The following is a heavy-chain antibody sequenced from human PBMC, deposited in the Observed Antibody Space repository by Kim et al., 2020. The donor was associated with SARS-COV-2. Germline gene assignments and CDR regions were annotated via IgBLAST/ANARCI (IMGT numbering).Heavy chain of an antibody. D-gene: IGHD3-22*01. J-gene: IGHJ4*02. CDR1: GGSISSSSYY. V-gene: IGHV4-39*01. Sequence: SETLSLTCNVSGGSISSSSYYWGWIRQPPGKGLEWIGSLYYSGSTYYNPSLKSRVTISVGTSKNQFSLKLTSVTAADTAVYYCASLDSSGYYEVLWGQGTLVTVSS. CDR2: LYYSGST. CDR3: ASLDSSGYYEVL.